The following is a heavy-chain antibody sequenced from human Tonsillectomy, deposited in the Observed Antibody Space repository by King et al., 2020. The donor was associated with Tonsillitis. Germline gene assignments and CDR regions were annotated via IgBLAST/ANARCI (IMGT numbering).Heavy chain of an antibody. J-gene: IGHJ6*02. Sequence: DVQLVESGGGLVQPGGSRRLSCAVSGFTITDNYMSWVRQAPGKGLEGVAVIYGGGATFYADSVKGRFIISRHNGKNKLYLPMKSLRADDTAVYYCARDLNFGDYNQYYGMDVWGQGTTVTASS. CDR2: IYGGGAT. CDR1: GFTITDNY. D-gene: IGHD4-17*01. V-gene: IGHV3-53*04. CDR3: ARDLNFGDYNQYYGMDV.